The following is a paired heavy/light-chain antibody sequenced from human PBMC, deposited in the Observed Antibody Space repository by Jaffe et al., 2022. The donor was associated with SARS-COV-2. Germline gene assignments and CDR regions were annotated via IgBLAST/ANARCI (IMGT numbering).Heavy chain of an antibody. J-gene: IGHJ4*02. CDR3: ARALSGTAAVFDY. V-gene: IGHV4-59*01. D-gene: IGHD1-26*01. CDR2: IIYSGST. CDR1: GDSISNFY. Sequence: QVQLLESGPGLVKPSETLSLTCAVSGDSISNFYWNWIRQPPGKGLEWIGFIIYSGSTSYHPSLKSRVTISVDTSKNQFSLKLTSVTAADTAVYFCARALSGTAAVFDYWGQGALVTVSS.
Light chain of an antibody. CDR3: QEYYSTACT. J-gene: IGKJ3*01. CDR2: WAF. Sequence: DIVMTQSPDSLAVSLGERATINCKSSQSVLYSSNNKNYLAWYQQKPGQPPKLLIYWAFTRESGVPDRFSGSGSGTDFTLTISSLQAEDVAVYYCQEYYSTACTFGPGTKVDVK. CDR1: QSVLYSSNNKNY. V-gene: IGKV4-1*01.